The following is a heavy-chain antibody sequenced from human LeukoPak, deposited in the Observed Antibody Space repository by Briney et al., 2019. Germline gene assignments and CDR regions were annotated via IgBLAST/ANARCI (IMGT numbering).Heavy chain of an antibody. CDR2: INSDGSST. Sequence: PGGSLRLSCAASGFTFSSYWMHWVRQAPGKGLVWVSRINSDGSSTSYADSVKGRFTISRDNAKNTLYLQMNSLRVEDTAVYYCAKDYSDILTGYPYYYMDVWGKGTTVTISS. J-gene: IGHJ6*03. CDR3: AKDYSDILTGYPYYYMDV. CDR1: GFTFSSYW. D-gene: IGHD3-9*01. V-gene: IGHV3-74*01.